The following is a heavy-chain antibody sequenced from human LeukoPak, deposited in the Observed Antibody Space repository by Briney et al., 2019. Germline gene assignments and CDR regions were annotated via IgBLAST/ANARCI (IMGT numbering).Heavy chain of an antibody. CDR1: GFTFSNYA. CDR2: ISGSGGST. D-gene: IGHD1-26*01. CDR3: AKLSGSYSETSWFDP. Sequence: GGSLRLSCAASGFTFSNYAMSWVRQAPGKGLEWVSTISGSGGSTYYADSVKGRFTISRDNSKDTLYLQMNSLRAEDTAVYYCAKLSGSYSETSWFDPWGQGTLVTVSS. J-gene: IGHJ5*02. V-gene: IGHV3-23*01.